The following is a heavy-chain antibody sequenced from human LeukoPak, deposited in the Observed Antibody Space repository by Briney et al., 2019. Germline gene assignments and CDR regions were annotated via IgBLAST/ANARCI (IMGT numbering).Heavy chain of an antibody. CDR2: IYRGGTT. CDR1: GFDVSDSY. Sequence: GGSLRVSCVASGFDVSDSYMSWVRQAPGKGLECVSVIYRGGTTYYADSVKGRFTISRDNSKNKLYLQMNSLRAEDTALYYCARAPDDILTGYYNYYYGLDVWGQGTTVTVSS. V-gene: IGHV3-66*01. J-gene: IGHJ6*02. CDR3: ARAPDDILTGYYNYYYGLDV. D-gene: IGHD3-9*01.